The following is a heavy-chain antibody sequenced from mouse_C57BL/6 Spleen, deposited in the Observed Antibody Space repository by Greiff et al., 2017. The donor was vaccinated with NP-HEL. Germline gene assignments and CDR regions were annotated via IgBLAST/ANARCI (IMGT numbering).Heavy chain of an antibody. CDR3: TRSQLGRGGYYYAMDY. V-gene: IGHV1-15*01. D-gene: IGHD4-1*02. J-gene: IGHJ4*01. CDR2: IDPETGGT. CDR1: GYTFTDYE. Sequence: VQLVESGAELVRPGASVTLSCKASGYTFTDYEMHWVKQTPVHGLEWIGAIDPETGGTAYNQKFKGKAILTADKSSSTAYMELRSLTSEDSAVYYCTRSQLGRGGYYYAMDYWGQGTSVTVSS.